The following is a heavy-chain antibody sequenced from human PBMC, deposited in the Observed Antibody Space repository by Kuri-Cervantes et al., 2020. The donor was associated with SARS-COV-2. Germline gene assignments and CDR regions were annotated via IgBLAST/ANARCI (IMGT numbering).Heavy chain of an antibody. CDR2: ISSSSSYI. V-gene: IGHV3-21*01. CDR3: ARALDYGDYANQLYYYYYGMDV. J-gene: IGHJ6*02. CDR1: GFTFSSYS. Sequence: GESLKISCAASGFTFSSYSMYWVRQAPGKGLEWVSSISSSSSYIYYADSVKGRFTISRDNAKNSLYLQMNSLRDEDTAVYYCARALDYGDYANQLYYYYYGMDVWGQGTTVTVSS. D-gene: IGHD4-17*01.